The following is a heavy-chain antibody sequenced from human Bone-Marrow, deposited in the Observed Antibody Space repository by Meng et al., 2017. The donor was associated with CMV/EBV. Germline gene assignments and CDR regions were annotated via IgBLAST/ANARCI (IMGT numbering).Heavy chain of an antibody. V-gene: IGHV3-7*01. CDR3: ARICVTGRACYHLDH. CDR2: IKQDGSEK. CDR1: GFIFNNYW. Sequence: GGSLRLSCATSGFIFNNYWMSWVRQAPGKGLEWVANIKQDGSEKHYVDSVKGRFTISRDNAKNSLHLQVNSLRVEDTAVYYCARICVTGRACYHLDHWGQGPRVSGSS. J-gene: IGHJ4*02. D-gene: IGHD2-15*01.